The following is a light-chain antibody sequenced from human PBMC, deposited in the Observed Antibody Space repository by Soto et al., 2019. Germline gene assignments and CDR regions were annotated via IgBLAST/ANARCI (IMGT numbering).Light chain of an antibody. Sequence: QSALTQAPSASGSPGQSVTISCTGTSSDVGGYNYVSWYQQYPGRAPKLMIYEVTKRPSGVPDRFSGSKSGNTASLTVSGLQAEDEADYYCSSYAVSNNFYFVFGGGTQLTVL. CDR3: SSYAVSNNFYFV. V-gene: IGLV2-8*01. CDR2: EVT. J-gene: IGLJ3*02. CDR1: SSDVGGYNY.